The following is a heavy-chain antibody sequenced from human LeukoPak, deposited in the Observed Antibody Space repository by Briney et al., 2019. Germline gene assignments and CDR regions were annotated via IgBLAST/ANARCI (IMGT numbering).Heavy chain of an antibody. CDR3: AKGRGTSSWSRWYYYMDV. CDR1: GFNFGTYD. Sequence: GGSLRLSCVASGFNFGTYDMHWVRQAPGKGLEWVAFIDSDGGNQYLADSVQGRFTISRDNSKNTLYLQMNSLRAEDTAVYYCAKGRGTSSWSRWYYYMDVWGKGTTVTVSS. V-gene: IGHV3-30*02. CDR2: IDSDGGNQ. J-gene: IGHJ6*03. D-gene: IGHD6-13*01.